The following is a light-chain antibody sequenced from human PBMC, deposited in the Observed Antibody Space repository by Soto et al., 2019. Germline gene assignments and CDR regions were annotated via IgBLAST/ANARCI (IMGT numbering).Light chain of an antibody. CDR2: KAS. J-gene: IGKJ1*01. V-gene: IGKV1-5*03. CDR1: QTISSW. Sequence: IRMTQSPSSFSASTGDRVTITCRASQTISSWLAWYQQKPGKAPKLLIYKASTLKSGVPSRFSGGGSGTEFTLTISSLQPDDFATYYCQHYNSYSEAFGQGTKVDIK. CDR3: QHYNSYSEA.